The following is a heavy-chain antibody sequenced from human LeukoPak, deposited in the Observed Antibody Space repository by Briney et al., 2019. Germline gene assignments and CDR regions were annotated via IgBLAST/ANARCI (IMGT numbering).Heavy chain of an antibody. CDR2: INIAGSVT. CDR1: GFNFSNYW. J-gene: IGHJ4*02. Sequence: GGSLRLSCAASGFNFSNYWMHWVHKAPGKGLEWVSRINIAGSVTTYADSVKGRFTISRDNAKKTLYLQMNSLRAEDTAVYYCARDMVDWGQGTLVTVSS. CDR3: ARDMVD. D-gene: IGHD2-15*01. V-gene: IGHV3-74*01.